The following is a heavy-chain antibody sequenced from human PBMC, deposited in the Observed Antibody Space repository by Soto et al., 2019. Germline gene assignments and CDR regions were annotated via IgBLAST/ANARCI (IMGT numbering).Heavy chain of an antibody. D-gene: IGHD3-16*02. Sequence: GGSLRLSCAASGFTLSSYEMNWVRQAPGKGLEWVSYISSSGSTIYYADSVKGRFTISRDNAKNSLYLQMNSLRAEDTAVYYCARNYDYVWGSYRSQPIFDYWGQGTLVTVSS. CDR1: GFTLSSYE. J-gene: IGHJ4*02. V-gene: IGHV3-48*03. CDR3: ARNYDYVWGSYRSQPIFDY. CDR2: ISSSGSTI.